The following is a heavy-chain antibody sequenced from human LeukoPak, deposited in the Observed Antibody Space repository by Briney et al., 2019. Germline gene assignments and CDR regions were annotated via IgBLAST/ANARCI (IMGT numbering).Heavy chain of an antibody. J-gene: IGHJ4*02. CDR3: ARRSVAGSLDY. CDR2: IYSGGST. Sequence: GGSLRLSCAASGFTFSSYAMHWVRQAPGKGLEWVSLIYSGGSTYYADSVKGRFTVSRDNSKNTLYLQMNSLRAEDTAVYYCARRSVAGSLDYWGQGTLVTVSS. D-gene: IGHD6-19*01. CDR1: GFTFSSYA. V-gene: IGHV3-66*04.